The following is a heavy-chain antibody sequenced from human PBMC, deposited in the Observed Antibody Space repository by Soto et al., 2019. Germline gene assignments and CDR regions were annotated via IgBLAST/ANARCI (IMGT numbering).Heavy chain of an antibody. Sequence: EVQLLESGGGWVQSGGSLRLSCAASGFTYSSYPMNWVRLAPGKGLEWVSIISESGGDTYYADSVKGRFTISRDNSKNILYLQVSSLRGEETAIYYCAKELRRGAGAFDIWGQGTIVTVSS. J-gene: IGHJ3*02. CDR3: AKELRRGAGAFDI. CDR2: ISESGGDT. D-gene: IGHD3-10*01. V-gene: IGHV3-23*01. CDR1: GFTYSSYP.